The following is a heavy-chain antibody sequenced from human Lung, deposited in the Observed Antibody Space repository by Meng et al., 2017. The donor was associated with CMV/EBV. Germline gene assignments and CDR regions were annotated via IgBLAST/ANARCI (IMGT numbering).Heavy chain of an antibody. J-gene: IGHJ3*01. V-gene: IGHV4-61*01. D-gene: IGHD3-9*01. CDR3: ARDRAWLGRGSFDF. Sequence: SETLSLTCTVSGVSVTYNSYYWSWIRQSPGKGLEWIGYIYVSKNTKYNPSLQSRVTMSVDTTKNQVFLKLSSVTAADTAVYYCARDRAWLGRGSFDFWGQGTMVTVSS. CDR1: GVSVTYNSYY. CDR2: IYVSKNT.